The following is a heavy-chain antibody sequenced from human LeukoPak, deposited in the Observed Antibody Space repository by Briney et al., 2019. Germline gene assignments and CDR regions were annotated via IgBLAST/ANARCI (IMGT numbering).Heavy chain of an antibody. V-gene: IGHV4-4*02. CDR1: GGSISSSNW. CDR3: ARHDPGIAVAGFDY. Sequence: TSETLSLTCAVSGGSISSSNWWTWVRQPPGKGLQWIGEIYYSGTTNYNPSLKSRVTISVDTSKNQFSLKLSSVTAADTAVYYCARHDPGIAVAGFDYWGQGTLVTVSS. J-gene: IGHJ4*02. D-gene: IGHD6-19*01. CDR2: IYYSGTT.